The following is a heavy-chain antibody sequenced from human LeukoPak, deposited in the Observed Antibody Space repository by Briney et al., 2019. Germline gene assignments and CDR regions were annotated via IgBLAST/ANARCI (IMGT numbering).Heavy chain of an antibody. V-gene: IGHV4-59*01. CDR1: GGSISSYY. J-gene: IGHJ3*02. Sequence: SETLSLTCTVSGGSISSYYWSWIRQPPGKGPEWIGYIYYSGSTNYNPSLKSRVTISVDTSKNQFSLKLSSVTAADTAVYYCARVGQLLWFGELSLAFDIWGQGTMVTVSS. D-gene: IGHD3-10*01. CDR3: ARVGQLLWFGELSLAFDI. CDR2: IYYSGST.